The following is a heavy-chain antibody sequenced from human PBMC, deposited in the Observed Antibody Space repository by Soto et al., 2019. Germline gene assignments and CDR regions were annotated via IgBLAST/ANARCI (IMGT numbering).Heavy chain of an antibody. Sequence: EVQLVESGGGLVQPGGSLSLSCAASEFTVTSNYMSWVRQAPGKGLEWVSVIYSGGSTYYADFVKGRFTISRDNSKNTVYLQMNSLRAEDTAVYYCARATYCTGGNCLLDYWGQGTLVTVSS. D-gene: IGHD2-15*01. CDR3: ARATYCTGGNCLLDY. CDR2: IYSGGST. V-gene: IGHV3-53*04. J-gene: IGHJ4*02. CDR1: EFTVTSNY.